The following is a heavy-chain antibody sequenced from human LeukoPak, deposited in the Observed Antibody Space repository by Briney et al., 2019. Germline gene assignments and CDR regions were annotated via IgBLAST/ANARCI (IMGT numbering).Heavy chain of an antibody. Sequence: PGGSLRLSCAASGFTFSSYAMHWVRQAPGKGLEWVAVISYDGSNKYYADSVKGRFTISRDNSKNTLYLQMNSLRAEDTAVYYCARDSCITIFGVVRGCGFDPWGQGTLVTVSS. CDR2: ISYDGSNK. J-gene: IGHJ5*02. V-gene: IGHV3-30*04. CDR3: ARDSCITIFGVVRGCGFDP. D-gene: IGHD3-3*01. CDR1: GFTFSSYA.